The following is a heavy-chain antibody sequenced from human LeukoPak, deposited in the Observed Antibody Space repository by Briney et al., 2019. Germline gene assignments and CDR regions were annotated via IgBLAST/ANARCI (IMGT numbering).Heavy chain of an antibody. CDR1: GGTINNDY. V-gene: IGHV4-59*01. J-gene: IGHJ3*02. D-gene: IGHD3-10*01. CDR2: IYYRGTT. Sequence: SETLSLTCTVSGGTINNDYWSWIRQPPGKGLEWIGYIYYRGTTDYNSSLKSRVTISIDTSSNQFSLRLNSVTAADTAVYYCARRRWQLSYYTFDIWGQGTMVTVSS. CDR3: ARRRWQLSYYTFDI.